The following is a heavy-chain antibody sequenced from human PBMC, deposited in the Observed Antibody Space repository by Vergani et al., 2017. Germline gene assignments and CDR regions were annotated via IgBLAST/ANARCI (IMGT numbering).Heavy chain of an antibody. J-gene: IGHJ4*02. CDR1: GFTFSACP. Sequence: EVQLLQSGGGVIQPGGSVRLSCAASGFTFSACPMTWVRQAPGKGLEWVSPISARCPSTYYADSVKGRFTISRDNSKNTLYLQVRSLRLEDTGVYHCVRDRALCAGGRCYTEAWDYWGQGTPVTVSS. CDR2: ISARCPST. CDR3: VRDRALCAGGRCYTEAWDY. V-gene: IGHV3-23*01. D-gene: IGHD2-2*02.